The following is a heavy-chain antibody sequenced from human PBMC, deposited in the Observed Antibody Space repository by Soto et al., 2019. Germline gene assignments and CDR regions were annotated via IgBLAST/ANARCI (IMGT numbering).Heavy chain of an antibody. J-gene: IGHJ3*02. D-gene: IGHD5-12*01. CDR3: ANTEGRWLRFDVFDI. Sequence: GSLRLSCAASGFTFSSYWMSWVRQAPGKGLEWVANIKQDGSEKYYVDSVKGRFTISRDNAKNSLYLQMNSLRAEDTAVYYCANTEGRWLRFDVFDIWGQGTMVTVSS. V-gene: IGHV3-7*01. CDR2: IKQDGSEK. CDR1: GFTFSSYW.